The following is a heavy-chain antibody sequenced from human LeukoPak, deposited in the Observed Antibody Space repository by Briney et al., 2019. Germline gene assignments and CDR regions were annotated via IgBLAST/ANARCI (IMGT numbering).Heavy chain of an antibody. D-gene: IGHD2-2*01. CDR1: GFTFSHYA. CDR2: ISNDGSNQ. Sequence: GGSLRLSCAASGFTFSHYAMHWLRQAPGKGLEWVALISNDGSNQYYADSVKGRFTISRDNSKNTLDLQMNSLSTEDTAVYYCAKDGFRSSTNRYPNHFYSWGQGTLVTVSS. CDR3: AKDGFRSSTNRYPNHFYS. V-gene: IGHV3-30*18. J-gene: IGHJ4*02.